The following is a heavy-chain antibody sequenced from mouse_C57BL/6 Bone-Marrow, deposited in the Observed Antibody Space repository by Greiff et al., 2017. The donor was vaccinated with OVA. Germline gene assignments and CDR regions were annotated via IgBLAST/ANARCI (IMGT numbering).Heavy chain of an antibody. J-gene: IGHJ2*01. CDR3: ARHGNWFDY. Sequence: EVKLVESGGGLVKPGGSLKLSCAASGFTFSSYTMSWVRQTPEKRLEWVATISGGGGNTYYPDSVKGRFTISRDNAKNTLYLQMSSLRSEDTALYYCARHGNWFDYWGQGTTLTVSS. D-gene: IGHD2-1*01. V-gene: IGHV5-9*01. CDR2: ISGGGGNT. CDR1: GFTFSSYT.